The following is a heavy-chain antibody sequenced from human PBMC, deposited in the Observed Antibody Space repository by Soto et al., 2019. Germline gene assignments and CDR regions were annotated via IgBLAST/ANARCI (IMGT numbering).Heavy chain of an antibody. J-gene: IGHJ4*02. CDR3: AKTIHKYCSGGSCYPTNFDY. D-gene: IGHD2-15*01. CDR1: GFTFSSYA. Sequence: EVQLLESGGGLVQPGGSLRLSCAASGFTFSSYAMSWVRQAPGKGLEWVSAISGSGGSTYYADSVKGRFTISRDNSKNTLYPQMNSLRAEDTAVYYCAKTIHKYCSGGSCYPTNFDYWGQGTLVTVSS. V-gene: IGHV3-23*01. CDR2: ISGSGGST.